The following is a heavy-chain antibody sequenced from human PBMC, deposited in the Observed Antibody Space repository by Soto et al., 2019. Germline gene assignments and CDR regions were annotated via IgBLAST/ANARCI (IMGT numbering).Heavy chain of an antibody. V-gene: IGHV4-59*01. CDR1: GGSISSYY. CDR3: ARDLGIAAAGTPGAFDY. Sequence: SETLSLTCTVSGGSISSYYWSWIRQPPGKGLEWIGYIYYSGSTNYNPPLKSRVTISVDTSKNQFSLKLSSVTAADTAVYYCARDLGIAAAGTPGAFDYWGQGTLVTVSS. CDR2: IYYSGST. J-gene: IGHJ4*02. D-gene: IGHD6-13*01.